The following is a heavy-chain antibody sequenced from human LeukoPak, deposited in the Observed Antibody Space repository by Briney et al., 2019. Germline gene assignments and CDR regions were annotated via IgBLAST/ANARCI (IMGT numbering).Heavy chain of an antibody. D-gene: IGHD6-6*01. J-gene: IGHJ3*02. CDR3: ARRSSLDAFDI. Sequence: GESLKSSFKGSGSGFTSYWIGWVRRMPGKGLEGMGIIYPGDSDTSYSPSFPGHVPISPDTSISTAYLQWSSLKASDTAMYYCARRSSLDAFDIWGQGTMVTVSS. CDR2: IYPGDSDT. V-gene: IGHV5-51*01. CDR1: GSGFTSYW.